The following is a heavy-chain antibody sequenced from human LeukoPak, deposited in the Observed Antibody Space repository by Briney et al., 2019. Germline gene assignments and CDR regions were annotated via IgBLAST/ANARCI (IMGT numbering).Heavy chain of an antibody. CDR3: AKLHCSGVSCYGYYDY. J-gene: IGHJ4*02. CDR2: VNQDGSGK. V-gene: IGHV3-7*02. CDR1: GYTFSRYW. D-gene: IGHD2-15*01. Sequence: GGSLRLSCAASGYTFSRYWMTWVRQAPGKGLEWVASVNQDGSGKYHVDSVEGRFTISRDNAKNSLYLEMNSLRTEDTAIYYCAKLHCSGVSCYGYYDYWGQGTLVTVYS.